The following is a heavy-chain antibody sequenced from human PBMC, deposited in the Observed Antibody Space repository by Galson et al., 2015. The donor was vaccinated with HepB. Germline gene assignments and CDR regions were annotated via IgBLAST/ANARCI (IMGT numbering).Heavy chain of an antibody. V-gene: IGHV3-23*01. J-gene: IGHJ4*02. D-gene: IGHD2-2*02. Sequence: SLRLSCAASGFTFSSYAMGWVRQAPGKGLEYVAAMSGNTGDTYYADSAKGRFTISRDNSKNTLYLQMNSLRAEDTAVYYCAKRGPGYCSSTTCYKSFDYWGQGTQVTVSS. CDR1: GFTFSSYA. CDR3: AKRGPGYCSSTTCYKSFDY. CDR2: MSGNTGDT.